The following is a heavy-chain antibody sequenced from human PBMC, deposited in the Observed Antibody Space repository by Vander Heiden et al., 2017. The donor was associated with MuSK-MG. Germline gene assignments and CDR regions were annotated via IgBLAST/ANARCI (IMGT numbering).Heavy chain of an antibody. CDR3: AKPADIVVVPAAIDY. CDR1: GFTFRGYG. V-gene: IGHV3-30*02. D-gene: IGHD2-2*01. CDR2: IRYDGSNK. Sequence: QLQLVESGGGVVQPGGSRRLSCPASGFTFRGYGRHWVRQAPGKGLEWVAFIRYDGSNKYYADSVKGRFTISRDNSKNTLYLQMNSLRAEDTAVYYCAKPADIVVVPAAIDYWGQGTLGTVSS. J-gene: IGHJ4*02.